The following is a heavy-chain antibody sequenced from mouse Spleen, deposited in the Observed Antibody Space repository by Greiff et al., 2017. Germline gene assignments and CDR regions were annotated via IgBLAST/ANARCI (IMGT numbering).Heavy chain of an antibody. CDR3: AILPYDYDETWYYFDY. J-gene: IGHJ2*01. D-gene: IGHD2-4*01. CDR2: IHPSDSDT. V-gene: IGHV1-74*01. CDR1: GYTFTSYW. Sequence: QVQLQQPGAELVKPGASVKVSCKASGYTFTSYWMHWVKQRPGQGLEWIGRIHPSDSDTNYNQKFKGKATLTVDKSSSTAYMQLSSLTSEDSAVYYCAILPYDYDETWYYFDYWGQGTTLTVSS.